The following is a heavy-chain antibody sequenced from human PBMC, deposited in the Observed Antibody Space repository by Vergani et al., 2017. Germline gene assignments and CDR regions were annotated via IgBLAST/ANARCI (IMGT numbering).Heavy chain of an antibody. CDR1: GFSLTTRGVA. Sequence: QITLKESGPTLVKPTQTLTLTCTFSGFSLTTRGVAVGCIRQPPGKALEWLAIVFWDDDKRYSPSLRNRVTLTRDTSRTQVVLTMTNIDPVDTATYYCTHRPDCSVSHCYDDYWDQGTLVTVSS. CDR3: THRPDCSVSHCYDDY. J-gene: IGHJ4*02. D-gene: IGHD2-15*01. V-gene: IGHV2-5*02. CDR2: VFWDDDK.